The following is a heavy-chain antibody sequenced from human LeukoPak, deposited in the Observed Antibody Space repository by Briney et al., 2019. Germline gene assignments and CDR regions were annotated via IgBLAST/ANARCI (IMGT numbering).Heavy chain of an antibody. J-gene: IGHJ4*02. CDR2: IYSGGSR. CDR1: GFTVSSSY. CDR3: ARARSGDYGAAYFDF. V-gene: IGHV3-66*01. D-gene: IGHD4-17*01. Sequence: GGSLRLSCVTSGFTVSSSYMSWVRQAPGKGLEWVSVIYSGGSRYYVDSVKGRFTISRDNSENTLYLQMNSLRVEDTAVYYCARARSGDYGAAYFDFWGQGTPVTVSS.